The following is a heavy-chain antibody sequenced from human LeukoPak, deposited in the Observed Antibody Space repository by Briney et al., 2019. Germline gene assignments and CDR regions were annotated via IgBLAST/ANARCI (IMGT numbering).Heavy chain of an antibody. CDR1: GGTFSSYA. J-gene: IGHJ4*02. Sequence: SVKVSCKASGGTFSSYAISWVRQAPGQGLEWMGGIIPIFGTANYAQKFQGRVTITTDESTSTAYMELSSLRSEDTAVYYRARTGTPITIVGATGFDYWGQGTLVTVSS. CDR2: IIPIFGTA. V-gene: IGHV1-69*05. CDR3: ARTGTPITIVGATGFDY. D-gene: IGHD1-26*01.